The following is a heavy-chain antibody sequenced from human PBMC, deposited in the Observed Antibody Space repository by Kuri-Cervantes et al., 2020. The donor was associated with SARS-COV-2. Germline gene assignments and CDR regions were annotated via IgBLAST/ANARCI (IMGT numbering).Heavy chain of an antibody. Sequence: SETLSLTCTVSGGSTTTYSYYWGWTRQPPGKGLEWIGSLYYSGSTYYNPSLKSRVTISIDTSKNQFSLRLSSVTAADTAVYYCVRHPPIAVAGYYFDYWGQGALVTVSS. V-gene: IGHV4-39*01. CDR3: VRHPPIAVAGYYFDY. CDR2: LYYSGST. J-gene: IGHJ4*02. CDR1: GGSTTTYSYY. D-gene: IGHD6-19*01.